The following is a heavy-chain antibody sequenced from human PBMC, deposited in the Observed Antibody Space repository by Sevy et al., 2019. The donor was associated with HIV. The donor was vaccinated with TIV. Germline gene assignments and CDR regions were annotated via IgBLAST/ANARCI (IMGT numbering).Heavy chain of an antibody. Sequence: GGSLRLSCAASGFTFSSYSMHWVRQAPGKGLEWVSSISGLSNYKYYADSMKGRFSISRDNAKNSLYLQMISLRAEDTAVFYCARAVPATDAFDIWGQGTLVTVSS. CDR1: GFTFSSYS. CDR3: ARAVPATDAFDI. D-gene: IGHD6-19*01. CDR2: ISGLSNYK. J-gene: IGHJ3*02. V-gene: IGHV3-21*01.